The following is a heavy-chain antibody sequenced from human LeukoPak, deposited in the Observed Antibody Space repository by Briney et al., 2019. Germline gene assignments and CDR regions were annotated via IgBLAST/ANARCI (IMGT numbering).Heavy chain of an antibody. CDR1: GFTFSSYS. D-gene: IGHD3-9*01. V-gene: IGHV3-48*02. Sequence: GGSLRLSCAASGFTFSSYSMNWVRQAPGKGLEWVSYISSSSSTIYYADSVKGRFTISRDNAKNSLYLQVNSLRDEDTAVYYCATYYDILTGYGYWGQGTLVTVSS. CDR3: ATYYDILTGYGY. J-gene: IGHJ4*02. CDR2: ISSSSSTI.